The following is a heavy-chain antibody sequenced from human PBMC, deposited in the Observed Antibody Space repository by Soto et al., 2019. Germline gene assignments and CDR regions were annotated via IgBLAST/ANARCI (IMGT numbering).Heavy chain of an antibody. D-gene: IGHD3-22*01. CDR2: INPSGGST. Sequence: GASVKVSCKASGYTFTSYYMHWVRQAPGQGLEWMGIINPSGGSTSYAQKFQGRVTMTRDTSTSTVYMELSSLRSEDTAVYYCARERITMILVVSNAFDIWGQGTMVTVSS. V-gene: IGHV1-46*01. CDR3: ARERITMILVVSNAFDI. CDR1: GYTFTSYY. J-gene: IGHJ3*02.